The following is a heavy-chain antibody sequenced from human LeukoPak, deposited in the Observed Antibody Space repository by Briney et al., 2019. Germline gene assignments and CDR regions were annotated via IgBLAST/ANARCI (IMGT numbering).Heavy chain of an antibody. V-gene: IGHV1-69*04. CDR1: GGTFSSYA. J-gene: IGHJ3*02. CDR2: IIPILGIA. Sequence: VASVKVSCKASGGTFSSYAISWVRQAPGQGLEWMGRIIPILGIANYAQKFQGRVTITADKSTSTAYMELSSLRSEDTAVYYCARERTAMPMNPDAFDIWGQGTTVTVSS. D-gene: IGHD5-18*01. CDR3: ARERTAMPMNPDAFDI.